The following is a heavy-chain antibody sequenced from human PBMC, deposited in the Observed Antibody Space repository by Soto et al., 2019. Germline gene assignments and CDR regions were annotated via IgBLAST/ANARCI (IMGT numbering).Heavy chain of an antibody. V-gene: IGHV1-8*01. Sequence: ASVKVSCKASGYTFTSYDINWVRQATGQGLEWMGWMNPNSGNTGYAQKFQGRVTMTRNTSISTAYMELSSLRSEDTAVYYCARGPPGTAAQKAPKKYYFDYWGQGTLVTVSS. D-gene: IGHD2-2*01. CDR2: MNPNSGNT. J-gene: IGHJ4*02. CDR3: ARGPPGTAAQKAPKKYYFDY. CDR1: GYTFTSYD.